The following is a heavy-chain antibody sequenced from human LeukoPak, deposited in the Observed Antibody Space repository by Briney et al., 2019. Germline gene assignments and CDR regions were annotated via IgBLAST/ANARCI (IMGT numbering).Heavy chain of an antibody. CDR2: ISSRSSYI. CDR3: ARGIHDDFWSGAPGGYYYYMDV. CDR1: GFTFSSYS. Sequence: GGSLRLSCAASGFTFSSYSMNWVRQAPGKGLEWVSSISSRSSYIHYADSVKGRFTISRDNAKNSLYLQMNSLRAEDTAVYYCARGIHDDFWSGAPGGYYYYMDVWGKGTTVTVSS. D-gene: IGHD3-3*01. J-gene: IGHJ6*03. V-gene: IGHV3-21*01.